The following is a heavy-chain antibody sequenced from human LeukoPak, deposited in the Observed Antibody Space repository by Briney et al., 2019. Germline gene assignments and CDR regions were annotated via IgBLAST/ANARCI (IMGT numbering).Heavy chain of an antibody. Sequence: PSETLSLTCTVSGGSIRGHHWSWIRQPPGKGLEWIGYIYYSGSTNYNPSLKSRVTISVDTSKNQFSLNLRSVTAADTAVYYCARGGWSNDYWGQGTLVTVSS. CDR2: IYYSGST. CDR1: GGSIRGHH. V-gene: IGHV4-59*08. D-gene: IGHD3-16*01. CDR3: ARGGWSNDY. J-gene: IGHJ4*02.